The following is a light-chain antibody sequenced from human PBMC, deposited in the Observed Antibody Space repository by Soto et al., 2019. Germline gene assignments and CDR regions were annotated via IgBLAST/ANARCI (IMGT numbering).Light chain of an antibody. CDR3: QQHSSSAWT. J-gene: IGKJ1*01. V-gene: IGKV3-20*01. CDR1: LSVNSNY. Sequence: EIVVTQSPGTLSLSPGERATLSCRASLSVNSNYVAWYQQKPGQTPRLLIYGASNRATGIPDRFSGSGSGTDFTLTISRLQPEDSAVYYCQQHSSSAWTFGQGTMVEIK. CDR2: GAS.